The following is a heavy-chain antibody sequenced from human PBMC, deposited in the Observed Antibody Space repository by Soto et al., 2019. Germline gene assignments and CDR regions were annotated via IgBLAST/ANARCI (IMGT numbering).Heavy chain of an antibody. D-gene: IGHD3-3*01. J-gene: IGHJ6*02. CDR1: GGSISSGDYY. V-gene: IGHV4-30-4*01. Sequence: QVQLQESGPGLVKPSQTLSLTCTVSGGSISSGDYYWSWIRQPPGKGLEWIGYIYYSGSTYYNPSLKSRVTLSVDTSKNQFSLKLSSVTAADTAVYYCGGLLWGSDGMDVWGQGTTVTVSS. CDR3: GGLLWGSDGMDV. CDR2: IYYSGST.